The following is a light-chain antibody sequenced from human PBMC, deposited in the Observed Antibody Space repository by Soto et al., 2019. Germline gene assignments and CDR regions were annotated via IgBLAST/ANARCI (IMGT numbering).Light chain of an antibody. Sequence: QSVLTQPPSVSGAPGQRVTISCTGSSSNIGAGYDVHWYQQRPGTAPKLLIFGNINRPSGVPDRFSGSKSGTSASLTITGLQAEDEGDYYCQSYYSTLSDRYVFGTGTKLTVL. CDR2: GNI. CDR1: SSNIGAGYD. V-gene: IGLV1-40*01. J-gene: IGLJ1*01. CDR3: QSYYSTLSDRYV.